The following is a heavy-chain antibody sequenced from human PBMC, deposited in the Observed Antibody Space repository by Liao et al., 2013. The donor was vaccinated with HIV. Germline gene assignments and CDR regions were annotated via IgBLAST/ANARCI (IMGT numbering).Heavy chain of an antibody. Sequence: QVQLQESGPGLVKPSETLSLTCTVSGGSISSYYWSWIRQPAGKGLEWIGRVYGSGSTDYNPSLKSRVTMSLDRSKNHFSLRLRSVTAADTAVYYCARPSRGLYCTSTSCYTPKYFQHWGQGTLVTVSS. D-gene: IGHD2-2*02. CDR2: VYGSGST. J-gene: IGHJ1*01. CDR1: GGSISSYY. CDR3: ARPSRGLYCTSTSCYTPKYFQH. V-gene: IGHV4-4*07.